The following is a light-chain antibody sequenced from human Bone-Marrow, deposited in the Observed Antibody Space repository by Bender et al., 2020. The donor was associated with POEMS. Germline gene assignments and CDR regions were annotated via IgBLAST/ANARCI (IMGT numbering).Light chain of an antibody. V-gene: IGLV2-14*03. J-gene: IGLJ2*01. CDR3: AAWDDSLNGVV. CDR1: SSDVGGYNF. CDR2: DVS. Sequence: QSALTQPASVSASPGQSITISCSGTSSDVGGYNFVSWYQHHPDKAPKLLIYDVSNRPSGISSRFSGSKSGNTASLAISGLQSEDEADYYCAAWDDSLNGVVFGGGTKLTVL.